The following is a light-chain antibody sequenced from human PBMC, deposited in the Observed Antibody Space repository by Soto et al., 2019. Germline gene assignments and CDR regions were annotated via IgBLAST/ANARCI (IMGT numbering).Light chain of an antibody. J-gene: IGLJ3*02. Sequence: QSALTQPASLSGSPGQSITISCTGTSSDVGRYNYVSGFQQHPARAPKLLIYEVVNRPSGVSSGFSGSKSGNTAFLTISGLQAEDEADFYCSSFTTSSTWVFGGGTKLTVL. V-gene: IGLV2-14*01. CDR2: EVV. CDR1: SSDVGRYNY. CDR3: SSFTTSSTWV.